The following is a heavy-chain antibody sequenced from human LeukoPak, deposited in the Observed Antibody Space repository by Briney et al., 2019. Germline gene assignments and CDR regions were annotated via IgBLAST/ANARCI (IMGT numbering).Heavy chain of an antibody. J-gene: IGHJ6*03. Sequence: ASVKLSCKAAGYTVTSYGISWVRQAPGQGLGWMGWISAYNGNTNYAQKLQGRVTMTTDTSTSTAYMELRSLRSDDTAVYYCARLYGSGSYYNFGYYYYMDVWGKGTTVTVSS. CDR1: GYTVTSYG. D-gene: IGHD3-10*01. CDR2: ISAYNGNT. V-gene: IGHV1-18*01. CDR3: ARLYGSGSYYNFGYYYYMDV.